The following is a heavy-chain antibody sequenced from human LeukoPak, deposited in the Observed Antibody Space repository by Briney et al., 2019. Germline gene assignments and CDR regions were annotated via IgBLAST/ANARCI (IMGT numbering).Heavy chain of an antibody. CDR2: IYWDDDK. CDR3: AYNSATVTTNWFGP. J-gene: IGHJ5*02. CDR1: GFSLSTAGVA. D-gene: IGHD4-17*01. Sequence: TVSGPTLVKPTQTLTLTCTFSGFSLSTAGVAVAWIRPPPGKALECLALIYWDDDKRYSPSLKSRLTITKGTSKNQVVLTMTNMDPVDTATYYCAYNSATVTTNWFGPWGQGTLVTVSS. V-gene: IGHV2-5*02.